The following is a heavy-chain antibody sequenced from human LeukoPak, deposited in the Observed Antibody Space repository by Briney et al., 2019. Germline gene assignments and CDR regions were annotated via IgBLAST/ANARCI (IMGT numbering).Heavy chain of an antibody. D-gene: IGHD3-22*01. CDR1: GGSISSSSYY. CDR2: IYYSGST. J-gene: IGHJ3*02. CDR3: ARVSASPRITMIVVVINPDAFDI. Sequence: PSETLSLTCTVSGGSISSSSYYWGWTRQPPGKGLEWIGSIYYSGSTYYNPSLKSRVTISVDTSKNQFSLKLSSVTAADTAVYYCARVSASPRITMIVVVINPDAFDIWGQGTMVTVSS. V-gene: IGHV4-39*07.